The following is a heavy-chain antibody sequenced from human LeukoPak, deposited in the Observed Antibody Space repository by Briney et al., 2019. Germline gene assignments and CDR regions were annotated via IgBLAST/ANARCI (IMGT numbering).Heavy chain of an antibody. Sequence: PGGSLRLSCVASGFKFNDYAMHWVRQAPGKGLEWVSGLIGYADSVKGRFIISRDNAKNSLYLEMNSLRPEDSALYYCAKETKVGENLYYFDYWGRGTLVTASS. V-gene: IGHV3-9*01. CDR1: GFKFNDYA. CDR3: AKETKVGENLYYFDY. CDR2: LI. D-gene: IGHD1-26*01. J-gene: IGHJ4*02.